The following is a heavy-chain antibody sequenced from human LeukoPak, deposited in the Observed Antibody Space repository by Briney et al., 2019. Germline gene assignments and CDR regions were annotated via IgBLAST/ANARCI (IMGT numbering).Heavy chain of an antibody. CDR1: GFSLSDGY. V-gene: IGHV3-15*01. CDR2: ITSKSDGGTT. Sequence: PGGSLRLSCAASGFSLSDGYMSWARQTPGKGLEWVGRITSKSDGGTTDYAAPVKGRIIISRDDSKGTLYLQLNSLRTDDTAVYYCLAQYYFDYWGRGTLVTVSS. CDR3: LAQYYFDY. D-gene: IGHD5-24*01. J-gene: IGHJ4*02.